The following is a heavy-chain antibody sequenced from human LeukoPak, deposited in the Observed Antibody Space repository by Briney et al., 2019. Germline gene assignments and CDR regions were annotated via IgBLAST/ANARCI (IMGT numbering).Heavy chain of an antibody. CDR2: ISYDGSNK. Sequence: GGSLRLSCAASGYTFSSYGMHWVRQAPGKGLEWVAVISYDGSNKYYADSVKGRFTISRDNSKNTLYLQMNSLRAEDTAVYYCAELGITMIGGVWGKGTTVTISS. J-gene: IGHJ6*04. CDR1: GYTFSSYG. CDR3: AELGITMIGGV. V-gene: IGHV3-30*18. D-gene: IGHD3-10*02.